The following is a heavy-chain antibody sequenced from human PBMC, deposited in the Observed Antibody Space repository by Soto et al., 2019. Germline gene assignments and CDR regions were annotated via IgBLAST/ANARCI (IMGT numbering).Heavy chain of an antibody. D-gene: IGHD3-16*01. J-gene: IGHJ6*02. CDR1: GYTFTSYG. CDR3: ARSWVTGKGGMDV. V-gene: IGHV1-18*01. Sequence: QVQLVQSGAEVKKPGASVKVSCKTSGYTFTSYGLSWVRQAPGQGLEWMGWINGYTGSTNYAQKFQGRVTMTTDTSTNTAYLDLWTLISDDTAVYYCARSWVTGKGGMDVWGQGTTVTVSS. CDR2: INGYTGST.